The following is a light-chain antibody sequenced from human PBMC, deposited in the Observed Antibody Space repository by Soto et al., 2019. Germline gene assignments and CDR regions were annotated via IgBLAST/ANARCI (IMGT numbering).Light chain of an antibody. V-gene: IGKV1-39*01. J-gene: IGKJ4*01. CDR2: TAS. Sequence: DIQMTQSPSSLSASVGDRVTITCRASQSISSRLNWYQQKPGKPPKLLIYTASTLQSGVPSRFSGSGAGTDFTLTISSLQPEDFATYYCQQSYNTPLTFVGGTKVEIQ. CDR3: QQSYNTPLT. CDR1: QSISSR.